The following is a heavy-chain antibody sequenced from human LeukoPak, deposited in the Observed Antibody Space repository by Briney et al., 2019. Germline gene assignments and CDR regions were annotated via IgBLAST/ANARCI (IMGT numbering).Heavy chain of an antibody. D-gene: IGHD2-2*01. CDR2: ISSSGSTI. CDR1: GFTFSDYY. Sequence: GGSLRLSCAAPGFTFSDYYMSWIRQAPGKGLEWVSYISSSGSTIYYADSVKGRFTISRDNAKNSLYLQMNSLRAEDTAVYYCASVVPAGPVDYWGQGTLVTVSS. V-gene: IGHV3-11*04. J-gene: IGHJ4*02. CDR3: ASVVPAGPVDY.